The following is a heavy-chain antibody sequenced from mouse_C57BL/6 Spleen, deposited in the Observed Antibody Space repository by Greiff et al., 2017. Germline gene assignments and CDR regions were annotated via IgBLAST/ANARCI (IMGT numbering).Heavy chain of an antibody. CDR3: ARTPYYSRAMDY. D-gene: IGHD1-1*01. V-gene: IGHV1-22*01. Sequence: VHVKQSGPELVKPGASVKMSCKASGYTFTDYNMHWVKQSHGKSLEWIGYINPNNGGTSYNQKFKGKATLTVNKSSSTAYMELRSLTSEDAAVYYCARTPYYSRAMDYWGQGTSVTVSS. J-gene: IGHJ4*01. CDR1: GYTFTDYN. CDR2: INPNNGGT.